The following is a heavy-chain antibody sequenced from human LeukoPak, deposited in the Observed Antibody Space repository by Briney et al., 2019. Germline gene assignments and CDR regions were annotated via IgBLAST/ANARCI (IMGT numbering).Heavy chain of an antibody. V-gene: IGHV1-46*01. CDR1: GYTFTGYY. Sequence: ASVKVSCKASGYTFTGYYMHWVRQAPGQGLEWMGIINPSGGSTSYAQKFQGRVTMTRDTSTSTVYMELSSLRSEDTAVYYCARESVYCGGDCYSDYWGQGTLVTVSS. CDR3: ARESVYCGGDCYSDY. D-gene: IGHD2-21*02. J-gene: IGHJ4*02. CDR2: INPSGGST.